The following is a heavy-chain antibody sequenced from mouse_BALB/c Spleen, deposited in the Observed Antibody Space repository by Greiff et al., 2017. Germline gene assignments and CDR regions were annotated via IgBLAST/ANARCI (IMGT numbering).Heavy chain of an antibody. J-gene: IGHJ1*01. V-gene: IGHV5-4*02. CDR1: GFTFSDYY. CDR3: ARGEYGNRYWYFDV. CDR2: ISDGGSYT. Sequence: EVHLVESGGGLVKPGGSLKLSCAASGFTFSDYYMYWVRQTPEKRLEWVATISDGGSYTYYPDSVKGRFTISRDNAKNNLYLQMSSLKSEDTAMYYCARGEYGNRYWYFDVWGAGTTVTVSS. D-gene: IGHD2-10*02.